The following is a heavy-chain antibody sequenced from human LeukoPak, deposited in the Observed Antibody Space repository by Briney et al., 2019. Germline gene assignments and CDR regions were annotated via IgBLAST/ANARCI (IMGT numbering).Heavy chain of an antibody. J-gene: IGHJ4*02. CDR1: GGSISSSSYY. Sequence: PSETLSLTCTVSGGSISSSSYYWGWIRQPPGKGLEWIGSIYYSGSTYYNPSLKSRVTISVDTSKNQFSLKLSSVTAADTAVYYCARDLGDTASFDYWGQGTLVTISS. CDR3: ARDLGDTASFDY. CDR2: IYYSGST. D-gene: IGHD5-18*01. V-gene: IGHV4-39*07.